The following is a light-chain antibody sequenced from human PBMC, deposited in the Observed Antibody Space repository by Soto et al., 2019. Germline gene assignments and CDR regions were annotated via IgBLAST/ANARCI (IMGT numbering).Light chain of an antibody. CDR1: SSDIGDYNY. CDR2: DVS. V-gene: IGLV2-14*01. J-gene: IGLJ1*01. Sequence: QSVLTQPASVSGSPGQSIAISCTGTSSDIGDYNYVSWYQQHPVKAPKLIIYDVSNRPSGVSDRFSGSKSGNTASLTISGLQAEDEADYYRSSYTSSSTPYVFGTGTKVTVL. CDR3: SSYTSSSTPYV.